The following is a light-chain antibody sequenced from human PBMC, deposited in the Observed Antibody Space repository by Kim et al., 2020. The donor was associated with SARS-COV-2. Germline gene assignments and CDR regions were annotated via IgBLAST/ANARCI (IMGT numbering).Light chain of an antibody. CDR1: SLRSYS. CDR2: GKN. J-gene: IGLJ1*01. CDR3: NSRDSSGNHHV. Sequence: SSELTQDPAVSVALGQTVRITCQGDSLRSYSASWYQQKPGQPPVLVIYGKNNRPSGLPGRFAGTSSSTTAFSIITGAQAEDDADYCCNSRDSSGNHHVFGSGTKVTVL. V-gene: IGLV3-19*01.